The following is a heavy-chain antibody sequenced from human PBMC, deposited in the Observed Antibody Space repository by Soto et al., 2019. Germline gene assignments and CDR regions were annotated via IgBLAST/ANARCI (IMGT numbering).Heavy chain of an antibody. CDR3: TTDVDYSYDSSGYSEGDY. V-gene: IGHV3-15*07. CDR1: GFTFSNAW. CDR2: IKSKTDGGTT. Sequence: EVQLVESGGGLVKPGGSLRLSCAASGFTFSNAWMNWVRQAPGKGLEWVGRIKSKTDGGTTDYAAPVKGRFTISRDDSKNTLYRKMNSIKTEDTAVYYCTTDVDYSYDSSGYSEGDYWAQGTLVTVS. D-gene: IGHD3-22*01. J-gene: IGHJ4*02.